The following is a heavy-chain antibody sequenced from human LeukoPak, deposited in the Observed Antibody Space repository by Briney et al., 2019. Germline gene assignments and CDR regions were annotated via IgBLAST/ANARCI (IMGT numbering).Heavy chain of an antibody. Sequence: GGSLKLSCAASGFTFSSYWMSWVRQAPGKGLEWVAYIKQDGCEKYYVDSVKGRFPISRDNAKNSLYLQMNSPRAEDTAVYYCAKGPHGATIFGVPISNARTGTIDYWGQGTLVTVSS. D-gene: IGHD3-3*01. CDR3: AKGPHGATIFGVPISNARTGTIDY. CDR2: IKQDGCEK. J-gene: IGHJ4*02. CDR1: GFTFSSYW. V-gene: IGHV3-7*03.